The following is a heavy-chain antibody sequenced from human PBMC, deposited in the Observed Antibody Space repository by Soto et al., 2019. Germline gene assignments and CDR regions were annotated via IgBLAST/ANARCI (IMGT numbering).Heavy chain of an antibody. J-gene: IGHJ6*02. Sequence: QVQLVQSGAEVKKPGASVKVSCKASGYTFTRSGISWVRQAPGQGLEWMGWISTYNGDTNYAQTFQGRVTMTTDTSTNTVQKEGGSPRSDDTAVYYCAREGVAPYYYYGMDVWGQGTPVTVSS. D-gene: IGHD5-12*01. CDR1: GYTFTRSG. V-gene: IGHV1-18*01. CDR2: ISTYNGDT. CDR3: AREGVAPYYYYGMDV.